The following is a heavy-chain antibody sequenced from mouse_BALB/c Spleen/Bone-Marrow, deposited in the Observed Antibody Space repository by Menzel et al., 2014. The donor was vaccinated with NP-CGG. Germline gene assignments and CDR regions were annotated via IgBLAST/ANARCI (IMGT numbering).Heavy chain of an antibody. D-gene: IGHD1-1*01. CDR2: INPNNGGT. CDR3: AREAYYYGSSPGWFAY. J-gene: IGHJ3*01. CDR1: GYTFTEYT. V-gene: IGHV1-18*01. Sequence: VQLKQSGPELVKPGASVKISCKTSGYTFTEYTMHWVKQGHGKSLEWIGGINPNNGGTSYNQKFKGKATLTVDKSSSTAYMELRSLTSEDSAVYYCAREAYYYGSSPGWFAYWGQGTLVTVSA.